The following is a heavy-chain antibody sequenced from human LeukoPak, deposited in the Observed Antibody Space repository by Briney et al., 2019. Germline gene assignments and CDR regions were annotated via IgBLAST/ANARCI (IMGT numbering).Heavy chain of an antibody. D-gene: IGHD6-13*01. Sequence: GGSLRLSCAASGFTVSSNYMNWVRQAPGKGLEWVSIIYSGGDTYYADSVKGRFTISRDNSKNTLYLQMNSLRAEDTAVYYCARGPGSTWYSDYWGQGTLVTVSS. CDR2: IYSGGDT. CDR3: ARGPGSTWYSDY. V-gene: IGHV3-66*02. CDR1: GFTVSSNY. J-gene: IGHJ4*02.